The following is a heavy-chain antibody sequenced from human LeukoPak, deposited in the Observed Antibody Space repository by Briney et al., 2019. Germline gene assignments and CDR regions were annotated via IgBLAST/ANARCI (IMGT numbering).Heavy chain of an antibody. V-gene: IGHV1-18*01. D-gene: IGHD1-26*01. CDR2: ISAYNGIT. CDR1: GYTFTSYG. Sequence: ASVKVSCKASGYTFTSYGISWVRQAPGQGLEWMGWISAYNGITNYAQKFQGRVTMTTDTSTTTAYMDLRSLRSDDTALYYCARDSGSYQQDYWGQGTLVTVSS. CDR3: ARDSGSYQQDY. J-gene: IGHJ4*02.